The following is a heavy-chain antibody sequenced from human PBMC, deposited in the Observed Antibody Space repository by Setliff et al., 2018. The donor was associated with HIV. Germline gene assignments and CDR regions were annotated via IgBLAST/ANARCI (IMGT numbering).Heavy chain of an antibody. CDR2: LDTDGTT. CDR3: ARNFLYSTFFSSPGTGGSNY. D-gene: IGHD2-8*01. V-gene: IGHV4-4*07. Sequence: PSETLSLTCNVSGTSIRDKSWSWIRQPAGKGLEWIGHLDTDGTTEYNPSLHSRVTIFLELSKNQVSLILTSVTAADTAIYYCARNFLYSTFFSSPGTGGSNYWGQGILVTVSS. J-gene: IGHJ4*02. CDR1: GTSIRDKS.